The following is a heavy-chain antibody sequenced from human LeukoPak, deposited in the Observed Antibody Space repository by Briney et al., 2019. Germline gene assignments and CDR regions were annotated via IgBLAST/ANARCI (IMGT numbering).Heavy chain of an antibody. CDR2: IYHSGST. Sequence: SETLSLTCTVSGGSISGSNCYWGWIRQSPGKGPEWIGNIYHSGSTYYNPSLKSRVTISVDTPKNQFSLKLRSVAAADTALYYCARTYTGSDFDPRGQGTLVTVSS. V-gene: IGHV4-39*01. CDR3: ARTYTGSDFDP. D-gene: IGHD1-26*01. J-gene: IGHJ5*02. CDR1: GGSISGSNCY.